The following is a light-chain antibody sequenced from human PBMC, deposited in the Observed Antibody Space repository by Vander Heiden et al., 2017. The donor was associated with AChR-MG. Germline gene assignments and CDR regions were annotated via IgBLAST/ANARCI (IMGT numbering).Light chain of an antibody. CDR2: RNY. J-gene: IGLJ2*01. Sequence: QSVLTQPPSASGTPGQTVTISCSGSKFNIGGNFVYWYQQLPGTAPKLLISRNYQRPSGVPDRFSGSKSGTSASLAISGLRSDDEADYYCASWDDSLRGPVFGGGTKLTFL. CDR3: ASWDDSLRGPV. V-gene: IGLV1-47*01. CDR1: KFNIGGNF.